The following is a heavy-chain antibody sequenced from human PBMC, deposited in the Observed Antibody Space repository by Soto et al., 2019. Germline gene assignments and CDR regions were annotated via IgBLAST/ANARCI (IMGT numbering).Heavy chain of an antibody. CDR3: ARGIVVVTAPQYFQH. Sequence: QVQLVESGGGVVQPGRSLRLSCAASGFTFSSYAMHWVRQAPGKGLEWVAVISYDGSNKYYADSVKGRFTISRDNSKNTLYLQMNSLSAEDTAVYYCARGIVVVTAPQYFQHWGQGTLVTVSS. CDR2: ISYDGSNK. V-gene: IGHV3-30-3*01. J-gene: IGHJ1*01. D-gene: IGHD2-21*02. CDR1: GFTFSSYA.